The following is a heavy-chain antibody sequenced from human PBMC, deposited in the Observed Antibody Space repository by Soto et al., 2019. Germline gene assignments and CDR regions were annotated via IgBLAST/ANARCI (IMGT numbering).Heavy chain of an antibody. V-gene: IGHV7-4-1*01. CDR2: INTNTGNP. CDR1: GYTFTSYA. CDR3: ARDLWEQWLLHHWFDP. Sequence: QVQLVQSGSELKKPGASVKVSCKASGYTFTSYAMNWVRQAPGQGLEWMGWINTNTGNPTYAQGFTGRFVFSLDTSVSTEYLQICSLKAEDTAVYYCARDLWEQWLLHHWFDPWGQGTLVTVSS. D-gene: IGHD6-19*01. J-gene: IGHJ5*02.